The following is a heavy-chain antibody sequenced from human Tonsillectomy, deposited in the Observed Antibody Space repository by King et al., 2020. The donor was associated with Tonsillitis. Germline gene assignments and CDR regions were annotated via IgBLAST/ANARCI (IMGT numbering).Heavy chain of an antibody. CDR1: GGSISSGDYH. D-gene: IGHD2-2*01. Sequence: VQLQESGPGLVKPSQTLSLTCTVSGGSISSGDYHWSWIRQPPGKGLEWIGYIYNSGSTYYKPSLKSRVNISVDTSKNQFSLKLSAVTAADTAVYYCALGHCSVTSCYWFDPWGQGNLVTVS. V-gene: IGHV4-30-4*08. CDR2: IYNSGST. CDR3: ALGHCSVTSCYWFDP. J-gene: IGHJ5*02.